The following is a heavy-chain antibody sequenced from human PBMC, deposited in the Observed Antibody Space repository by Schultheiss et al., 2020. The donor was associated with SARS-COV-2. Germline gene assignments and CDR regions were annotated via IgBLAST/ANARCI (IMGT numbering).Heavy chain of an antibody. D-gene: IGHD6-19*01. V-gene: IGHV3-48*01. Sequence: GESLKISCAASGFTFSSYSMNWVRQAPGKGLEWVSYISSSSSTIYYADSVKGRFTISRDNAKNSLYLQMNSLRAEDTAVYYCAKKYQWLIPDYFDYWGQGTLVTVSS. CDR2: ISSSSSTI. CDR1: GFTFSSYS. J-gene: IGHJ4*02. CDR3: AKKYQWLIPDYFDY.